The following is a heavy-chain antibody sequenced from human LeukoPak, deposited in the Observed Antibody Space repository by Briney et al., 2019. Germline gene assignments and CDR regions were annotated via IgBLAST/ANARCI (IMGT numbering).Heavy chain of an antibody. CDR2: TYYRSKWYN. V-gene: IGHV6-1*01. J-gene: IGHJ4*02. CDR1: GDSVSSNSAA. Sequence: SQALSLTCAISGDSVSSNSAAWSWIRQSPSRGLEWLGRTYYRSKWYNDYAISVKSRITINPDTSKNQFSLKLSSVTAADTAVYYCARGSSSWYSKHRFDYWGQGTLVTVSS. CDR3: ARGSSSWYSKHRFDY. D-gene: IGHD6-13*01.